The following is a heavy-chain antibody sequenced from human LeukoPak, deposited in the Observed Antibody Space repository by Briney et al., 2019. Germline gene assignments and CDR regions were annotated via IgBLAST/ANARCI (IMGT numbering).Heavy chain of an antibody. CDR1: GGSISSHY. V-gene: IGHV4-59*11. J-gene: IGHJ4*02. CDR3: ARGGVDAGKFDY. CDR2: IYYSGST. Sequence: SETLSLTCTVSGGSISSHYWSWIRQPPGKGLEWIGYIYYSGSTNYNPSLKSRVTISVDTSKNQFSLKLSSVTAADTAVYYCARGGVDAGKFDYWGQGTLVTVSS. D-gene: IGHD3-16*01.